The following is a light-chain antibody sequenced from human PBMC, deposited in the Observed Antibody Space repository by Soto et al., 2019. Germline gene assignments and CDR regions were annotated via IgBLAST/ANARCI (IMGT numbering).Light chain of an antibody. Sequence: QSVLTQPPSVSGAPGQRVTISCTGSSSNIGAGYGVHWYQHLPGTAPKLLIYGNSIRPSGVPDRFSGSKSGTSASLAITGLQAEDEADYYCQSYDSSLSAVLFGGGTKRTVL. J-gene: IGLJ2*01. CDR3: QSYDSSLSAVL. V-gene: IGLV1-40*01. CDR1: SSNIGAGYG. CDR2: GNS.